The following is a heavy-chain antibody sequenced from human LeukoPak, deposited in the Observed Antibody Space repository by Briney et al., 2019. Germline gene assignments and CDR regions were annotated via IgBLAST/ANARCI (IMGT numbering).Heavy chain of an antibody. V-gene: IGHV3-48*01. CDR2: ISSSGASI. CDR3: ARDTTWYSSYYFDY. D-gene: IGHD6-13*01. Sequence: PGGSLRLSCVASGFTFSSYSMNWVRQAPGKGLDWVAYISSSGASIYYADSVKGRFTTSRDNDKHSLYLQMNTLRAEDTAIYYCARDTTWYSSYYFDYWGQGSLVTVSS. CDR1: GFTFSSYS. J-gene: IGHJ4*02.